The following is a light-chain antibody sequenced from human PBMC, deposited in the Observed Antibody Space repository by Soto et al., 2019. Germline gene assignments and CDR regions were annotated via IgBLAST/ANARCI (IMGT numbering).Light chain of an antibody. CDR2: DVS. J-gene: IGKJ5*01. CDR3: QQYGSSLIT. V-gene: IGKV1-5*01. Sequence: DVQMTQSPSTLSASVGDRVTITCRASQSINNLLAWYQQKPGKAPKFLIYDVSTLESGVPSRFSGSGSGTEFTLTISSLQPEDFAVYYCQQYGSSLITFGQGTRLEI. CDR1: QSINNL.